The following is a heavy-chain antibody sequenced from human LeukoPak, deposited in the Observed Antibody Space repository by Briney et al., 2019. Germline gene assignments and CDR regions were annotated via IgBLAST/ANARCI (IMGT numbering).Heavy chain of an antibody. CDR3: ARASSRYSSTSHCFYYMDV. D-gene: IGHD6-13*01. CDR2: IYYSGST. V-gene: IGHV4-39*01. CDR1: GGSISSSSYY. Sequence: SETLSLTCTVSGGSISSSSYYWGWIRQPPGKGLDWIGTIYYSGSTYYNPSLKSRVTISVDTSKNQFSLKLSSVTAADTAVYYCARASSRYSSTSHCFYYMDVWGKGTTVTVSS. J-gene: IGHJ6*03.